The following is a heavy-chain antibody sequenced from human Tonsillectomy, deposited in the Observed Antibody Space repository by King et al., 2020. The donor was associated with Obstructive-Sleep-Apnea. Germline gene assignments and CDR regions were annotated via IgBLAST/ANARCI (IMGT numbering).Heavy chain of an antibody. CDR3: ARGRWQAIDY. CDR2: IYWNGDRK. Sequence: DVQLVESGGGVVRPGGSLRLSCAASGFTVDDYGMSWVRQAPGKGLEWVSGIYWNGDRKAYADSVKGRFTISRDNAKNSLYLQMNSLRAEDTALYYCARGRWQAIDYWGQGTLVTVSS. J-gene: IGHJ4*02. CDR1: GFTVDDYG. D-gene: IGHD2-15*01. V-gene: IGHV3-20*04.